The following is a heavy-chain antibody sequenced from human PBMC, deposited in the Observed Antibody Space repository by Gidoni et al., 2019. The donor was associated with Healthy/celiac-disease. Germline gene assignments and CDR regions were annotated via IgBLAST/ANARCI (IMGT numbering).Heavy chain of an antibody. CDR3: ARWARIAAAGTTHYYGMYV. V-gene: IGHV1-69*02. D-gene: IGHD6-13*01. J-gene: IGHJ6*02. CDR1: GGTFSRYT. Sequence: QVQLVQSGAEVKKPGSSVKGSCKASGGTFSRYTNSWVRQAPGQGLEWMGRIIPILGIANYAQKFQGRVTITADKSTSTAYMELSSLSSEDTPVYYCARWARIAAAGTTHYYGMYVWGQGTTVTVSS. CDR2: IIPILGIA.